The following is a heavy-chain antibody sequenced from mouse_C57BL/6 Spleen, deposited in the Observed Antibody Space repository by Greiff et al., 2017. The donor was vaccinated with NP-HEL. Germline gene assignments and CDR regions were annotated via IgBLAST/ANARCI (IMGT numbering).Heavy chain of an antibody. Sequence: EVQLQESGGGLVKPGGSLKLSCAASGFTFSDYGMHWVRQAPEKGLEWVAYISSGSSTIYYADTVKGRFTISRDNAKNTLFLQMTSLRSEDTAMYYCAREGQLRLQDYAMDYWGQGTSVTVSS. V-gene: IGHV5-17*01. CDR1: GFTFSDYG. CDR2: ISSGSSTI. D-gene: IGHD3-2*02. J-gene: IGHJ4*01. CDR3: AREGQLRLQDYAMDY.